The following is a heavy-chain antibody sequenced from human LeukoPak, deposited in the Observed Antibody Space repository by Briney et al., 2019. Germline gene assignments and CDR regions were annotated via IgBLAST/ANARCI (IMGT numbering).Heavy chain of an antibody. CDR2: LTPLAGTP. D-gene: IGHD3-3*01. CDR3: AKFWSGYYTD. CDR1: GDTFGTFS. Sequence: VASVKVSCKASGDTFGTFSFNWVRQAPSEGLEWLGGLTPLAGTPNYAQKFQGRLTISADKSTSTVYMELSRLTSEDTAVYFCAKFWSGYYTDWGQGTLVGVSS. V-gene: IGHV1-69*06. J-gene: IGHJ4*02.